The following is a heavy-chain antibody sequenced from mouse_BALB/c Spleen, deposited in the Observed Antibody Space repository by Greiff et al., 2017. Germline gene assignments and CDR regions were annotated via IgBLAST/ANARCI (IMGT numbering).Heavy chain of an antibody. J-gene: IGHJ4*01. D-gene: IGHD1-1*01. Sequence: QVQLKQSAAELARPGASVKMSCKASGYTFTSYTMHWVKQRPGQGLEWIGYINPSSGYTEYNQKFKDKTTLTADKSSSTAYMQLSSLTSEDSAVYYCARFGTTVVARAMDYWGQGTSVTVSS. CDR2: INPSSGYT. V-gene: IGHV1-4*02. CDR1: GYTFTSYT. CDR3: ARFGTTVVARAMDY.